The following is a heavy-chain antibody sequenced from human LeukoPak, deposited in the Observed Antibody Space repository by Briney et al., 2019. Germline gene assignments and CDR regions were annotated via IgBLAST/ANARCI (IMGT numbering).Heavy chain of an antibody. V-gene: IGHV1-69*04. CDR1: GGTFSSYA. J-gene: IGHJ4*02. CDR3: ARDSSSWQTFDY. D-gene: IGHD6-13*01. Sequence: SVKVSCKASGGTFSSYAISWVRQAPGQGLEWMGRIIPILGIANYAQKFQGRVTITADKSTSTAYMELSRLRSDDTAVYYCARDSSSWQTFDYWGQGTLVTVSS. CDR2: IIPILGIA.